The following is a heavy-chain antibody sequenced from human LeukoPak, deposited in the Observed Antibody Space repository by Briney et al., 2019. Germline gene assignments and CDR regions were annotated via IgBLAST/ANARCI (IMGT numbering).Heavy chain of an antibody. Sequence: PGGSLRLSCAASGFAVSSNYMTWVRQAPGKRPEWLSAITGGHGVTYYADSVWGRFTISRDNSRNTLYLQMTGLTAEDTAVYYCARDQSTTALSEYWGQGTLVAVSS. J-gene: IGHJ4*02. D-gene: IGHD1-7*01. CDR2: ITGGHGVT. CDR3: ARDQSTTALSEY. V-gene: IGHV3-23*01. CDR1: GFAVSSNY.